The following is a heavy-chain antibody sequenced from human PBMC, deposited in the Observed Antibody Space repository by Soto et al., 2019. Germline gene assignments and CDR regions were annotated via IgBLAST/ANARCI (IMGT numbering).Heavy chain of an antibody. Sequence: PGGSLRLSCTPSGFIFSDYGMNWVRQAPGKGLEWISYITTTSSTMYYADSVKGRFTISRDNAKNSLYLQMNSLRDEDTAVYYCARDSSGRQYYGMDVWGQGTTVTVSS. CDR1: GFIFSDYG. CDR3: ARDSSGRQYYGMDV. CDR2: ITTTSSTM. J-gene: IGHJ6*02. D-gene: IGHD3-22*01. V-gene: IGHV3-48*02.